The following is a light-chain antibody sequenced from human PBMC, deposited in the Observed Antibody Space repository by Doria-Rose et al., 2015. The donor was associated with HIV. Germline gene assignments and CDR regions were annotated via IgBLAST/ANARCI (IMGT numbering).Light chain of an antibody. Sequence: DIRLTQSPESLGMSLGERATLNCKSNQSLLYTSTNYLAWYQQKPGQPPKLLTYWASTRQSGVTARFSGSGSGTDFTLTISSLEAEDVAVYYCQQYYDTPSFGPGTTVDIK. J-gene: IGKJ3*01. CDR1: QSLLYTSTNY. CDR2: WAS. CDR3: QQYYDTPS. V-gene: IGKV4-1*01.